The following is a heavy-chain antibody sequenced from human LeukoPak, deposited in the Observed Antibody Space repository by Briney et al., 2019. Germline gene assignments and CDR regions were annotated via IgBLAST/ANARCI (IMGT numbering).Heavy chain of an antibody. J-gene: IGHJ2*01. V-gene: IGHV4-39*07. D-gene: IGHD3-22*01. CDR2: IYYSGST. Sequence: SETLSLTCTVSGGSISSRSYYWGWIRQPPGKGLEWIGSIYYSGSTYYNPSLKSRVTISVDTSKNQFSLKLSSVTAADTAVYYCARSRVFVRYYDSSGYSNPGYFDLWGRGTLATVSS. CDR1: GGSISSRSYY. CDR3: ARSRVFVRYYDSSGYSNPGYFDL.